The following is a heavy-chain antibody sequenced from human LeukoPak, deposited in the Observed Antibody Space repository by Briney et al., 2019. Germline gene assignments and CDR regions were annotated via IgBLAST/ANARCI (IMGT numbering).Heavy chain of an antibody. CDR1: GFTVRSSY. V-gene: IGHV3-53*01. J-gene: IGHJ4*02. Sequence: PGGSLRLSCAASGFTVRSSYLNWVRQAPGKGLEWVSVIYSGGTTYYSDSVKGRFTISRDNSKNTLYLQMNSLRAEDTAVYYCARDLTVGGFGELGYWGQGTLVTVSS. D-gene: IGHD3-10*01. CDR2: IYSGGTT. CDR3: ARDLTVGGFGELGY.